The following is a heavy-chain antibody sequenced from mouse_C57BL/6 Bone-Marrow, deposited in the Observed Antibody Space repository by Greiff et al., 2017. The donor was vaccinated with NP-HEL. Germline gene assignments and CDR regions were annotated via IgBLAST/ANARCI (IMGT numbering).Heavy chain of an antibody. Sequence: QVQLQQPGAELVKPGASVKLSCKASGYTFTSYWMHWVKQRPGRGLEWIGRIDPTSGGTKYNEKFKSKATLTVDKPTSTAYMQLSSLTSEDSAVYYCASSSGSSPFAYWGQGTLVTVSA. D-gene: IGHD1-1*01. CDR1: GYTFTSYW. J-gene: IGHJ3*01. CDR3: ASSSGSSPFAY. V-gene: IGHV1-72*01. CDR2: IDPTSGGT.